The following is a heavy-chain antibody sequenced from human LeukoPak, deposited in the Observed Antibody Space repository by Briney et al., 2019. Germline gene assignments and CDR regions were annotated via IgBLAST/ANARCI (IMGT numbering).Heavy chain of an antibody. CDR3: ANSAGGVNIDY. CDR2: ISYDGSNK. CDR1: GFTFSNAW. D-gene: IGHD3-16*01. J-gene: IGHJ4*02. Sequence: PGGSLRLSCAASGFTFSNAWMNWVRQAPGKGLEWVAVISYDGSNKYYADSVKGRFTISRDNSKNTLYLQMNSLRAEDTAVYYCANSAGGVNIDYWGQGTLVTVSS. V-gene: IGHV3-30*18.